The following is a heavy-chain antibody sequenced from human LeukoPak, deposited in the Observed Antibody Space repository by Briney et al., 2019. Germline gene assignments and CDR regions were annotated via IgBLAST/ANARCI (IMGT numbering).Heavy chain of an antibody. D-gene: IGHD2-15*01. V-gene: IGHV4-4*02. J-gene: IGHJ2*01. CDR1: GGSISSSNW. CDR2: IYHSGST. Sequence: SETLSLTCAVSGGSISSSNWWSWVRQPPGKGLEWIGEIYHSGSTNYNPSLKSRVTKSVDKSKNQFSLKLSSVTAADTAVYYCARDGVVVAPTTGDWYFDLWGRGTLVTVSS. CDR3: ARDGVVVAPTTGDWYFDL.